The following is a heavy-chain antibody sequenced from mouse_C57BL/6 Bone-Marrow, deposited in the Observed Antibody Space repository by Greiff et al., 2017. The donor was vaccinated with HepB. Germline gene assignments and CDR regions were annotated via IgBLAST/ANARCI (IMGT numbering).Heavy chain of an antibody. Sequence: EVQRVESGGGLVQPGGSMKLSCAASGFTFSDAWMDWVRQSPEKGLEWVAEIRNKANNHATYYAESVKGRFTISRDDSKSSVYLQMNSLRAEDTGIYYGTRAPLYGSSYVRYFDVWGRGTTVTVSS. CDR2: IRNKANNHAT. V-gene: IGHV6-6*01. D-gene: IGHD1-1*01. CDR3: TRAPLYGSSYVRYFDV. CDR1: GFTFSDAW. J-gene: IGHJ1*03.